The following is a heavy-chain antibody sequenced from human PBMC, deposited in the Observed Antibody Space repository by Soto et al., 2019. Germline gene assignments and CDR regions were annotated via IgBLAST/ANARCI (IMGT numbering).Heavy chain of an antibody. D-gene: IGHD3-22*01. J-gene: IGHJ3*02. CDR2: IIPIFGTA. Sequence: GASVKVSCKASGGTFSSYAISWVRQAPGQGLEWMGGIIPIFGTANYAQKFQGRVTITADESTSTAYMELSSLRSEDTAVYYCARDLRYYYDSSGYYPTVAFDIWGQGTMVTVS. CDR1: GGTFSSYA. CDR3: ARDLRYYYDSSGYYPTVAFDI. V-gene: IGHV1-69*13.